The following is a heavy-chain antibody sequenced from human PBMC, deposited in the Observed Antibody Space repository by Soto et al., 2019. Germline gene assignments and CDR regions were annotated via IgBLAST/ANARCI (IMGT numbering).Heavy chain of an antibody. V-gene: IGHV5-10-1*01. CDR2: IDPSDSYT. J-gene: IGHJ6*02. D-gene: IGHD3-9*01. CDR1: GYSLTSCW. Sequence: GESLQISCKGAGYSLTSCWISCVRQMPGKGLEWRGRIDPSDSYTNYSPSFQGHVTISADKSISTAYLQWSSLKASDTAMYYCARPQSVDHYGMDVWREVSTVTLS. CDR3: ARPQSVDHYGMDV.